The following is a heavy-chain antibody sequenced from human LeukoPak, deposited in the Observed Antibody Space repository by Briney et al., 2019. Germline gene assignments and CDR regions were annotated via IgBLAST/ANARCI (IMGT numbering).Heavy chain of an antibody. J-gene: IGHJ4*02. Sequence: GGSLTLSCAASGFTFSSYAMSWVRQAPGKGLEWVSAISGSGGSTYYAASETGRFTISRDNSKNTLYLKMNSLRAEDTAVYYCAKDQTPYYYDSSGSHFYHYWGQGTLVTVSS. CDR3: AKDQTPYYYDSSGSHFYHY. D-gene: IGHD3-22*01. CDR2: ISGSGGST. CDR1: GFTFSSYA. V-gene: IGHV3-23*01.